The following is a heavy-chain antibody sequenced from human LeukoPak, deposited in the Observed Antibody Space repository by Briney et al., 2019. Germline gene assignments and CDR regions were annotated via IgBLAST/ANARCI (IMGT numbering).Heavy chain of an antibody. J-gene: IGHJ4*02. V-gene: IGHV4-59*01. Sequence: SETLSLTCTVSGGSISSYYWSWIRQPPGKGLEWIGYIYYSGSTNYNPSLKSRVTISVDTSKNQFSLKLSSVTAADTAVYYCARLPGECYFDYWGQGTLVTVSS. CDR1: GGSISSYY. CDR2: IYYSGST. CDR3: ARLPGECYFDY. D-gene: IGHD3-16*01.